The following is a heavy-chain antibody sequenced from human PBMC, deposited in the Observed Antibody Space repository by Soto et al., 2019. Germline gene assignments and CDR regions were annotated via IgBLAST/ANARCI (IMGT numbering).Heavy chain of an antibody. Sequence: EVQLVESGGGLVKPGGSLRLSCAASGFTFSSYSMNWVRQAPGKGLEWVSSISSSSSYIYYADSVKGRFTISRDNAKNSLYLQMNSLRAEDTAVYYCERVSHSFFAAFDIWGQGTMVTVSS. V-gene: IGHV3-21*01. CDR1: GFTFSSYS. J-gene: IGHJ3*02. D-gene: IGHD2-15*01. CDR3: ERVSHSFFAAFDI. CDR2: ISSSSSYI.